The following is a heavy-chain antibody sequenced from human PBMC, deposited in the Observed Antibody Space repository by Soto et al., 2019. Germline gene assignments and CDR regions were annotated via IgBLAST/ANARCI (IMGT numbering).Heavy chain of an antibody. D-gene: IGHD3-22*01. J-gene: IGHJ4*02. V-gene: IGHV3-43*02. Sequence: VQMVESGGGVVHPGGSLRLSCAVSEFTFADYAVHWVRQSAGKGLEWVSFINADGSEKYYADSVRGRFTISRDNSKDSFYLQMNSLRLEDTAMYYCAKAKVYYDSSPYDSWGQGTLVTLSS. CDR3: AKAKVYYDSSPYDS. CDR1: EFTFADYA. CDR2: INADGSEK.